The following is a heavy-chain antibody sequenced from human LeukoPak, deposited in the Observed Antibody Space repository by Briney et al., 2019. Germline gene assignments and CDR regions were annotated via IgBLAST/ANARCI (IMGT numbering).Heavy chain of an antibody. CDR1: GFTFSNAW. CDR2: IKSKTDGGTT. CDR3: TTGERYSPYAFDI. D-gene: IGHD1-1*01. Sequence: GGSLRLSCAASGFTFSNAWMSWVRQAPGKGLEWVGRIKSKTDGGTTDYAAPVKGRFTISRDDSKNTLYLQMNSLKTEDTAVYYCTTGERYSPYAFDIWGQGTMVTVSS. J-gene: IGHJ3*02. V-gene: IGHV3-15*01.